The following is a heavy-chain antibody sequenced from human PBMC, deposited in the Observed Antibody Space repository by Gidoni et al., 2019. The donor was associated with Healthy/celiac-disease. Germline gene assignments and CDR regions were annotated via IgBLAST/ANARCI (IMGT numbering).Heavy chain of an antibody. CDR1: GGSISSGGYY. CDR2: IYYSGST. D-gene: IGHD2-2*01. Sequence: QVQLQESGPGLVKPSQTLSLTCTVSGGSISSGGYYWSWIRQHPGKGLEWIGYIYYSGSTYYNPSLKSRVTISVDTSKNQFSLKLSSVTAADTAVYYCARGRDGVVVPAARYYFDYWGQGTLVTVSS. J-gene: IGHJ4*02. CDR3: ARGRDGVVVPAARYYFDY. V-gene: IGHV4-31*03.